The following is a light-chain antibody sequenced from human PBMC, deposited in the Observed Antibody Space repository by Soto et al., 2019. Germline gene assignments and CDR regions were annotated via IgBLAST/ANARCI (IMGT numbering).Light chain of an antibody. CDR3: QQAHSFPPT. CDR1: QDISSW. V-gene: IGKV1-12*01. CDR2: AAS. Sequence: DIRMTQSPSSVSASVGDRVTITCRASQDISSWLAWYQQKPGKAPKLLIYAASTLESAVPSRFSGSGSGTDFTLTISSLQPEDFATYYCQQAHSFPPTFGGGTKVEIK. J-gene: IGKJ4*01.